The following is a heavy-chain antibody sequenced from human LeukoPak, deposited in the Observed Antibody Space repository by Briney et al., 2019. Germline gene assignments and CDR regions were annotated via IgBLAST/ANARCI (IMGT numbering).Heavy chain of an antibody. V-gene: IGHV3-53*01. CDR3: ARVYPDYYGSGSPWYFDY. CDR1: GFTFSSYS. Sequence: GGSLRLSCAASGFTFSSYSMNWVRQAPGKGLEWVSVIYSGGSTYYADSVKGRFTISRDNSKNTLYLQMNSLRAEDTAVYYCARVYPDYYGSGSPWYFDYWGQGTLVTVSS. J-gene: IGHJ4*02. CDR2: IYSGGST. D-gene: IGHD3-10*01.